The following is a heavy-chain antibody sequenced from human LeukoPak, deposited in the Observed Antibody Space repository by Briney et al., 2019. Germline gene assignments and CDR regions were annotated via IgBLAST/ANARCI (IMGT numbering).Heavy chain of an antibody. Sequence: GRSLRLSCTASGLNFDNSGMSWVRQAPGKGLEWVGFIGSKASGGTTEYAASVKGRFTISRDDSKSIAYLHLSSLKTDDSAVYYCTRGQKDFDYWGQGTLVTVSS. CDR2: IGSKASGGTT. V-gene: IGHV3-49*04. CDR3: TRGQKDFDY. CDR1: GLNFDNSG. J-gene: IGHJ4*02.